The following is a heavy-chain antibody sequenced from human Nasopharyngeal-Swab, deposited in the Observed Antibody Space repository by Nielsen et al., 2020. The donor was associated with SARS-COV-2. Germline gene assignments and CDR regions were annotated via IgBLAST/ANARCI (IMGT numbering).Heavy chain of an antibody. CDR3: AKGAYYYGSGSYYNVDYYYGMDV. J-gene: IGHJ6*02. CDR1: GFTFSSYS. CDR2: ISSSSSTI. Sequence: GGSLRLSCAASGFTFSSYSMNWVRQAPGKGLEWVSYISSSSSTIYYADSVKGRFTISRDNAKNSLYLQMNSLRAEDTAVYYCAKGAYYYGSGSYYNVDYYYGMDVWGQGTTVTVSS. D-gene: IGHD3-10*01. V-gene: IGHV3-48*04.